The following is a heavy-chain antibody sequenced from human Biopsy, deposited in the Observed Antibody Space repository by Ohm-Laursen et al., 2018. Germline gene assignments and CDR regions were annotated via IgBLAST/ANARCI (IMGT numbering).Heavy chain of an antibody. V-gene: IGHV3-21*01. J-gene: IGHJ6*02. CDR3: ARESALKWYQSLSYFNGMDV. CDR1: GFIFSTYT. CDR2: ISIRSSDI. Sequence: GSLRLSCTASGFIFSTYTMNWVRQAPGEGLEWVSTISIRSSDISYADSVKGRFTTSRYNAKNSLFLHMNSLRAEETAVYYCARESALKWYQSLSYFNGMDVWGQGTTVTVSS. D-gene: IGHD2-2*01.